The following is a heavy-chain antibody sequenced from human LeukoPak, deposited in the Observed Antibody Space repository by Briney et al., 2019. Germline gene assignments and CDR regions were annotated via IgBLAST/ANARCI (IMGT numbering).Heavy chain of an antibody. Sequence: ASVKVSCKASGYTFTGYYMHWVRQAPGQGLEWMGWINPSSGGTNYAQKFQGRVTMTRDTSISTVYMELSRLRSDDTAVYYCARVFPIVGATFDYWGQGTLVTVSS. CDR2: INPSSGGT. V-gene: IGHV1-2*02. D-gene: IGHD1-26*01. J-gene: IGHJ4*02. CDR3: ARVFPIVGATFDY. CDR1: GYTFTGYY.